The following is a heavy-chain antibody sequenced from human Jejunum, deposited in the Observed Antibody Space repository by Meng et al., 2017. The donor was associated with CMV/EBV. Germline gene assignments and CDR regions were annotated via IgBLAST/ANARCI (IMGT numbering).Heavy chain of an antibody. D-gene: IGHD3-3*02. J-gene: IGHJ5*02. V-gene: IGHV3-48*03. Sequence: SCESSGFDFSTSEMNWVRQAPGKGLEWIAYITGVTNIIYYADSVKGRFTISRDNAKSSLYLQMNDLRAEDTAVYYCVRLDLAAFYSWGQGALVTVSS. CDR1: GFDFSTSE. CDR3: VRLDLAAFYS. CDR2: ITGVTNII.